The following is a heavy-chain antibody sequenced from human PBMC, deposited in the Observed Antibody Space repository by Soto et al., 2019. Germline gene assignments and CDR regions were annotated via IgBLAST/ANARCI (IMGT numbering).Heavy chain of an antibody. CDR1: GFTFSDHY. CDR3: SRPGIVDY. Sequence: EVQLVESGGGLVQPGGSLRLSCAASGFTFSDHYMDWVRQVPGKGLEWVARIRNKANSYTTEYAASVRGRFTISRNDSKNSLYLQMNSLRTGDTALYYCSRPGIVDYWGQGTQVTVSS. CDR2: IRNKANSYTT. J-gene: IGHJ4*02. D-gene: IGHD2-21*01. V-gene: IGHV3-72*01.